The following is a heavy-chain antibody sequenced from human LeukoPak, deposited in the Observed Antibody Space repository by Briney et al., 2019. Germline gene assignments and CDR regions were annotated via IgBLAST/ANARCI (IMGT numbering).Heavy chain of an antibody. CDR2: INPNSCGT. J-gene: IGHJ5*02. V-gene: IGHV1-2*02. Sequence: ASVTVSCKASGYTFTGYYMHWVRQAPGPAREWMGWINPNSCGTDYAQEFHGTVTMTRDTSIRTAYMQMSRLRADETAVYYCARGGDSGNLAWGQGTLVTVS. D-gene: IGHD1-26*01. CDR1: GYTFTGYY. CDR3: ARGGDSGNLA.